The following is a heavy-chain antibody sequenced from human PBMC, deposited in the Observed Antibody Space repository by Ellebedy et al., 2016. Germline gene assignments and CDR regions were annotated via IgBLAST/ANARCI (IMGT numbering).Heavy chain of an antibody. D-gene: IGHD3-10*01. Sequence: SETLSLTXAVSGTSFRGYYWTWIRQPPGKGLEWIGEIKHSGNIEYNPSLKSRVTISVDMSAKQFSLRLTSVTAADTAVYYCARGPRLFTLTRGVLRAVDVWGQGSTVIVS. J-gene: IGHJ6*02. CDR1: GTSFRGYY. CDR2: IKHSGNI. CDR3: ARGPRLFTLTRGVLRAVDV. V-gene: IGHV4-34*01.